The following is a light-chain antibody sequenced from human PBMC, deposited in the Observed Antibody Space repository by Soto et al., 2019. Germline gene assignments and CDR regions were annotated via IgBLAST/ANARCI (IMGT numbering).Light chain of an antibody. CDR3: QQYYTAPPT. Sequence: DIVMTQSPDSLGVSLGERATINCKSSQSVLYNSNNKNYLAWFQQQPGQPPKLLIFWASTRGSGVTDRFSGSGSGTDFTLTISSLQAEDVAVYYCQQYYTAPPTFGTGTKVDIK. CDR2: WAS. V-gene: IGKV4-1*01. CDR1: QSVLYNSNNKNY. J-gene: IGKJ3*01.